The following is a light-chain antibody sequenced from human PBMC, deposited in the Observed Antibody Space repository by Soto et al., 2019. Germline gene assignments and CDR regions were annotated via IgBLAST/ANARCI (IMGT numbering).Light chain of an antibody. CDR3: QQYGSSTPT. Sequence: EIVFTQSPGTLSLSPGERTTLSCRASQSISRYLAWYQQKPGQGPRLLIYGASSRDTGTPDRFSGSGSGTEFTLTINRLEPEDFALYYCQQYGSSTPTFGQGTKVDIK. CDR1: QSISRY. J-gene: IGKJ1*01. CDR2: GAS. V-gene: IGKV3-20*01.